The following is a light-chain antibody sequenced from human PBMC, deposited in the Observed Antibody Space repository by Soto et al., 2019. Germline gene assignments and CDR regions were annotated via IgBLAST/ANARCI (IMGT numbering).Light chain of an antibody. CDR1: QSISYY. Sequence: DIQMTQSPSSLSASLGDRVTITCRASQSISYYLNWYQQKQGRAPRLLIYSTSTLQSGVPSKFSGSASGTDFTLTISSLQPEDFATYYCQQSYSTHRTFGQGTKVDI. J-gene: IGKJ1*01. CDR2: STS. CDR3: QQSYSTHRT. V-gene: IGKV1-39*01.